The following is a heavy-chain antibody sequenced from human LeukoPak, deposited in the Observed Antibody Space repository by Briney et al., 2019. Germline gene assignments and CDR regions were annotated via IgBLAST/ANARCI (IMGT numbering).Heavy chain of an antibody. V-gene: IGHV4-38-2*01. Sequence: SETLSLTCAVSGYSISTGYYWGWVRQPPGKGLEWIGYTYHSGTSYYNPSLKSRVTISVDTSKNQFSLTLSPVTAADTALYYCARKYGSNAGYFDYWGQGALVTVSS. CDR3: ARKYGSNAGYFDY. CDR2: TYHSGTS. CDR1: GYSISTGYY. J-gene: IGHJ4*02. D-gene: IGHD4-23*01.